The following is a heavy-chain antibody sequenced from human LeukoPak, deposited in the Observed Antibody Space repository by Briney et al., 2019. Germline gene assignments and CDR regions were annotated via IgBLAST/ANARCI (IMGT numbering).Heavy chain of an antibody. V-gene: IGHV5-51*01. CDR1: GYSFTNYW. D-gene: IGHD6-13*01. CDR2: IYPGDSDT. Sequence: GESLKISCKGSGYSFTNYWIGWVRQVTGKGLEWMGIIYPGDSDTRYSPSFQGQVTISADKSISTAYLQWSSLKASDTAMYYCARKYSSAWYVWFDYWGQGTLVTVSS. J-gene: IGHJ4*02. CDR3: ARKYSSAWYVWFDY.